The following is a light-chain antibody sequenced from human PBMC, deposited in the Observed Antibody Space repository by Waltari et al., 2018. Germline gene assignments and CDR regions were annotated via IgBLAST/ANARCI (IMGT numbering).Light chain of an antibody. CDR2: GAS. Sequence: EILVTQSPATLSMSPGERATPPCRARQSIRTNLAWYQQRPGQAPRLVIYGASTRATDVPARFSGSGSGTEFTLTISSLESEDFAVYYCQQYNNYWTFGQGTKVEIK. J-gene: IGKJ1*01. CDR1: QSIRTN. V-gene: IGKV3-15*01. CDR3: QQYNNYWT.